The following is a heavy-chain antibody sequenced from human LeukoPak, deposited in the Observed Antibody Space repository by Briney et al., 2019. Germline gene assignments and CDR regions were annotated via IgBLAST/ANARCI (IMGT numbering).Heavy chain of an antibody. J-gene: IGHJ4*02. Sequence: ASVQVSCKASGYTFTSYGISWVRQAPGQGVEWMGWISAYNGNTNYAQKLQGRVTMTTDTSTSTAYMELRSLRSDDTAVYYCARTTYYYDSSGLSSYWGQGTLVTVSS. CDR2: ISAYNGNT. CDR1: GYTFTSYG. D-gene: IGHD3-22*01. V-gene: IGHV1-18*01. CDR3: ARTTYYYDSSGLSSY.